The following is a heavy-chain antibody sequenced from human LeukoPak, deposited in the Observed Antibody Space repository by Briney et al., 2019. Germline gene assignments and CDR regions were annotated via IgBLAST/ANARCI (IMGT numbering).Heavy chain of an antibody. D-gene: IGHD1-26*01. CDR3: ARESGGSYYFDY. Sequence: PGGSLRLSCAASGFTFSSYSMNWVRQAPGKGLEWVSSISSSSSYIYYADSVKGRFTISRDNAKNSLYLQMNSLRAEDTAVYYCARESGGSYYFDYWGQGTLVTVSS. J-gene: IGHJ4*02. CDR2: ISSSSSYI. V-gene: IGHV3-21*04. CDR1: GFTFSSYS.